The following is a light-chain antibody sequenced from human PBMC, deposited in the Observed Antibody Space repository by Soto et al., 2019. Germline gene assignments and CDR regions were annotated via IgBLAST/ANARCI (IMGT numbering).Light chain of an antibody. CDR2: GAS. V-gene: IGKV3-15*01. J-gene: IGKJ1*01. CDR3: HQYNNWPRT. Sequence: EIVMTQSPATLSVSPGERVTLSCRASQSVNYNLAWYQQKPGQAPRLLIYGASSRATGVPARFSGSGSGTEFTLSISSLQSEDFAVYYCHQYNNWPRTFGQGTKVDIK. CDR1: QSVNYN.